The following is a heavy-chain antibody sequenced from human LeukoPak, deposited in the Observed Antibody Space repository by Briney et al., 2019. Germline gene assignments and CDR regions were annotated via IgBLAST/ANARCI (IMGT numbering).Heavy chain of an antibody. J-gene: IGHJ6*02. CDR1: GGTFSSYA. CDR2: IIPIFGIA. D-gene: IGHD3-3*01. V-gene: IGHV1-69*04. Sequence: ASVKLYCQASGGTFSSYAISWERQAPGQRLEWMGRIIPIFGIANYAQKFQGRVTITADKSTSTAYMELSSLRSEDTAVYYCARVQGYDFWSGYGMDVWGQGTTVTVSS. CDR3: ARVQGYDFWSGYGMDV.